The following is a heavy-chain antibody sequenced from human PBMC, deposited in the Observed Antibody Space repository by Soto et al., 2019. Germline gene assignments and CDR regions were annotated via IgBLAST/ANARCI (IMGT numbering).Heavy chain of an antibody. CDR2: VYYSGSA. CDR3: ASGSQLYPSLFDP. V-gene: IGHV4-59*01. D-gene: IGHD1-26*01. Sequence: SETLSLTCTVSGGSISSFYWSWIRQPPGKGLEWTGYVYYSGSANYNPSLMSRVSISLDPSKKHFSLQLTSVTAADTAVYYCASGSQLYPSLFDPWGQGTLVTVSS. CDR1: GGSISSFY. J-gene: IGHJ5*02.